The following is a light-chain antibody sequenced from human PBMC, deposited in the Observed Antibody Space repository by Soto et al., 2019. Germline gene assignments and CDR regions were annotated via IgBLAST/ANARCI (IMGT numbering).Light chain of an antibody. CDR2: DVS. CDR1: NSDIGGYNY. V-gene: IGLV2-11*01. J-gene: IGLJ3*02. CDR3: RSYAGTYNFWV. Sequence: QSVLTQPRSVSGSPGQSVTISCTGTNSDIGGYNYVSWYQQHPGKAPKVMIYDVSRRPSGVPDRFSGSKSGNTASLTISGLQAEDEADYYCRSYAGTYNFWVFGGGTKLTVL.